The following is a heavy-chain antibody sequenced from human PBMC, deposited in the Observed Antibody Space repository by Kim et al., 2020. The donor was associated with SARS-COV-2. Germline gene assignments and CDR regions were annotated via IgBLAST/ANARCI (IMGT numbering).Heavy chain of an antibody. CDR3: TPGPQYYDSNAYYYPANLPLY. J-gene: IGHJ4*02. Sequence: GGSLRLSCAASEFTFRNAWMSWVRQTPGKGLEWVGLIKSKPEGETADYAAPVKGRFSISMDDSEKTLYLQMNSLKTEDTGLYYCTPGPQYYDSNAYYYPANLPLYWGQGTQVTVSS. D-gene: IGHD3-22*01. V-gene: IGHV3-15*01. CDR2: IKSKPEGETA. CDR1: EFTFRNAW.